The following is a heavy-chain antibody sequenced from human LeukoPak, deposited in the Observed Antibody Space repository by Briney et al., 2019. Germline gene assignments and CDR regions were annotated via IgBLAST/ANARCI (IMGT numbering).Heavy chain of an antibody. CDR2: IRSKGYGGTP. D-gene: IGHD3-3*02. V-gene: IGHV3-49*04. J-gene: IGHJ4*02. Sequence: GGSLRLSCTASGFTFGDYTMTWVRQAPGKGLEWVGFIRSKGYGGTPEYAASVKGRFIVSRDDSKSIAYLQMNSLKTEDTGVYYCTRDPPPFNWGQGTLVTVSS. CDR1: GFTFGDYT. CDR3: TRDPPPFN.